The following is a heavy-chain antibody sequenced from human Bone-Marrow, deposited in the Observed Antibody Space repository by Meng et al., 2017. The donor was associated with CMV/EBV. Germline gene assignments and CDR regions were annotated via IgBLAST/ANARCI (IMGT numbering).Heavy chain of an antibody. CDR3: ARDLYHFDC. CDR1: GGSISGSGYY. CDR2: IYHSGST. D-gene: IGHD5/OR15-5a*01. J-gene: IGHJ4*02. V-gene: IGHV4-31*03. Sequence: SETLSLTCTVSGGSISGSGYYWSWIRQHPEKGLEWIGYIYHSGSTYYNPSLKSRVSISVDTSENQFSLKLSSVTAADTAIYYCARDLYHFDCWGQRTLVAVSS.